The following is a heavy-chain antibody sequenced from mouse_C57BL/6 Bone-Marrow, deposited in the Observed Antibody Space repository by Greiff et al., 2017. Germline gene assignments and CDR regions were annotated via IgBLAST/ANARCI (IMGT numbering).Heavy chain of an antibody. D-gene: IGHD1-1*01. CDR3: TITTVVYWYFDV. V-gene: IGHV14-1*01. J-gene: IGHJ1*03. CDR2: IDPEDGDT. Sequence: EVQLQQSGAELVRPGASVKLSCTASGFNIKDYYMHWVKQRPEPGLEWIGRIDPEDGDTEYAPKFQGKATMTADTSSNTAYLQLSSLTSEDTAVYYCTITTVVYWYFDVWGTGTTVTVSS. CDR1: GFNIKDYY.